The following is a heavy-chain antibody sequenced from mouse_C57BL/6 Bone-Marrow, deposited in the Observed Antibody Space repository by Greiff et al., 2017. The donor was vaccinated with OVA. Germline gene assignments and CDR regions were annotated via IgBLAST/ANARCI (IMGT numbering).Heavy chain of an antibody. CDR2: IYPGDGDT. CDR1: GYAFSSSW. J-gene: IGHJ1*03. D-gene: IGHD3-1*01. Sequence: QVQLQQSGPELVKPGASVKISCKASGYAFSSSWMNWVKQRPGKGLEWIGRIYPGDGDTNYNGKFKGKATLTADKSSSTAYMQLSSLTSEDSAVYFCARSGYYFDVWGTGTTVTVSS. CDR3: ARSGYYFDV. V-gene: IGHV1-82*01.